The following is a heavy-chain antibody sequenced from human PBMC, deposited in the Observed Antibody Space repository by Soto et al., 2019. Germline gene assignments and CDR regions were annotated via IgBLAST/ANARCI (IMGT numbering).Heavy chain of an antibody. CDR2: INPNSGGT. J-gene: IGHJ6*02. D-gene: IGHD3-3*01. CDR1: GYTLSDYY. Sequence: ASVKVSCKASGYTLSDYYIHWVRQAPGQGLEWMGWINPNSGGTNYTEDFQGRVTMTRDTSVNTAYMELKRLGSDDTAVYYCARVAPPYYDLWSGYPRYYYGMDVWGQGTTVTV. CDR3: ARVAPPYYDLWSGYPRYYYGMDV. V-gene: IGHV1-2*02.